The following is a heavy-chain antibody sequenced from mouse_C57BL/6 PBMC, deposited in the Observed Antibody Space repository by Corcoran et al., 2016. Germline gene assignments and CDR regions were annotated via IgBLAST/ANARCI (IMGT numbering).Heavy chain of an antibody. Sequence: QIQLVQSGPELKKPGETVKISCKASGYTFTTYGMSWVKQAPGKGLKWMGWINPYSGVPTYADDFKGRFAFSLETSASTAYLQINNLKNEDTATYFCARYYGNYVDYAMDYWGQGTSVTVSS. CDR1: GYTFTTYG. J-gene: IGHJ4*01. D-gene: IGHD2-1*01. V-gene: IGHV9-3*01. CDR2: INPYSGVP. CDR3: ARYYGNYVDYAMDY.